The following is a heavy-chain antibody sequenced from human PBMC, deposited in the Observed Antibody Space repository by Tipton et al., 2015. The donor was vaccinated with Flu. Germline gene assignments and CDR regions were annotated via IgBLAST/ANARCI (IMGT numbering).Heavy chain of an antibody. CDR3: ARRGIVVVRRSDAFDI. CDR2: IYYSGST. J-gene: IGHJ3*02. Sequence: TLSLTRTVSGGSISSSSYYWGWIRQPPGKGLEWIGSIYYSGSTYYNPSLKSRVTISVDTSKNQFSLKLSSVTAADTAVYYCARRGIVVVRRSDAFDIWGQGTMVTVSS. V-gene: IGHV4-39*07. D-gene: IGHD3-22*01. CDR1: GGSISSSSYY.